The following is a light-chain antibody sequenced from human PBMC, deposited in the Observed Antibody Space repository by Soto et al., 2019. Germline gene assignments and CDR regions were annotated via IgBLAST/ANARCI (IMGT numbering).Light chain of an antibody. CDR1: QSIRNNF. J-gene: IGKJ1*01. V-gene: IGKV3-20*01. CDR3: QQYVTSPWT. CDR2: GAS. Sequence: EIVLTQSPGTLSLSPGERATLSCRAGQSIRNNFLAWYQQKPGQAPRLLIYGASNRATGIPDRFSGSGSGTDFTLTISRLGPEDFAVYYCQQYVTSPWTFGQGTKVEIE.